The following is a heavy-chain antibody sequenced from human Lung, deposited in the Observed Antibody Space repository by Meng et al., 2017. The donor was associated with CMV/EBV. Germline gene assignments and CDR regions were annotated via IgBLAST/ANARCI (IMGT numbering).Heavy chain of an antibody. Sequence: ISSGNWWGWDRQPPRKRLKWIEEIYHSGGTNYSPSLKSRVTISVNKSKNQFSLKLSSVTAADTAVYCCARDFSDIVVVPAAMERFDPWGQGTLVTVSS. D-gene: IGHD2-2*01. J-gene: IGHJ5*02. V-gene: IGHV4-4*01. CDR2: IYHSGGT. CDR1: ISSGNW. CDR3: ARDFSDIVVVPAAMERFDP.